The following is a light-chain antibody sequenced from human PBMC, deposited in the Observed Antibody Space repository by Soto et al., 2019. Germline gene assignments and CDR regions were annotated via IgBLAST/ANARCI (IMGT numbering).Light chain of an antibody. CDR1: QSIGYY. J-gene: IGKJ2*01. Sequence: DIQMTQSPSSLSVSVGDRVTITCRASQSIGYYLNWYQQKPGTAPKLLIYAASSLQSGVPSRFSGSGSGTDFTLTISSLQPEDFATYYCQQSYSTPQNTFGQGTKVDIK. CDR2: AAS. CDR3: QQSYSTPQNT. V-gene: IGKV1-39*01.